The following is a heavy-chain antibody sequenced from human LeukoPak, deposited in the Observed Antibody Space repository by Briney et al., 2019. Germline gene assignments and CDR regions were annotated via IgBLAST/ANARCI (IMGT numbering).Heavy chain of an antibody. CDR1: GFTFSNYA. J-gene: IGHJ5*02. D-gene: IGHD3-3*01. CDR2: ITGSGGNT. Sequence: GGSLRLSCAASGFTFSNYAMSWVRQAPGKGLEWVSAITGSGGNTYYADSVKGRFTISRDNSKNTLYLQMNSLRAEDTAVYYRAKDGDFWNYRYRWFDPWGQGTLVTVSS. CDR3: AKDGDFWNYRYRWFDP. V-gene: IGHV3-23*01.